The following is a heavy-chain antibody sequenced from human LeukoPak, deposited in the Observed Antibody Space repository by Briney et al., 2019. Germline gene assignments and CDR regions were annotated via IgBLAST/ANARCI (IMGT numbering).Heavy chain of an antibody. CDR3: ASGADYYDSSGSNFDY. D-gene: IGHD3-22*01. Sequence: PSETLSLTCTVSGGSISSGGYYWSWIRQHPGKGLEWIGYIYYSGSTYYNPSLKSRVTISVDTSKNQFSLKLSSVTAADTAVYYCASGADYYDSSGSNFDYWGQGTLVTVSS. CDR1: GGSISSGGYY. V-gene: IGHV4-31*03. J-gene: IGHJ4*02. CDR2: IYYSGST.